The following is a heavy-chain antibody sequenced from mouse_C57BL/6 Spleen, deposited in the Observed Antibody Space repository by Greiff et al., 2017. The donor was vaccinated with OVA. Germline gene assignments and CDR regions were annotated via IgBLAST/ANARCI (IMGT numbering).Heavy chain of an antibody. D-gene: IGHD1-1*01. CDR2: IYPGDGDT. CDR1: GYAFSSSW. Sequence: QVQLKQSGPELVKPGASVKISCKASGYAFSSSWINWVKQRPGKGLEWLGRIYPGDGDTNYNGKFKGKATLTADKSSSTAYMQLSSLTSEDSAVYFCARDYGSSLRFAYWGQGTLVTVSA. J-gene: IGHJ3*01. V-gene: IGHV1-82*01. CDR3: ARDYGSSLRFAY.